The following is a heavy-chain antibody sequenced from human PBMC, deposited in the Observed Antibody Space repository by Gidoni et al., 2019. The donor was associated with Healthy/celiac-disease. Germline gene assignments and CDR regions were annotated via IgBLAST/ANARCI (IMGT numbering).Heavy chain of an antibody. CDR1: GFTFGSDG. D-gene: IGHD3-3*01. CDR2: IWNAGSNK. CDR3: ARDPQDYWSGYYLPHPLDV. J-gene: IGHJ6*03. Sequence: QVQLVESGGGVVKPGRSLRLSCAASGFTFGSDGMHWGLQAPGKGLEWVACIWNAGSNKYYADSVKGRFTISRDNSKNTLYLQMNSLRAEDTAVYYCARDPQDYWSGYYLPHPLDVWGKGTTVTVSS. V-gene: IGHV3-33*01.